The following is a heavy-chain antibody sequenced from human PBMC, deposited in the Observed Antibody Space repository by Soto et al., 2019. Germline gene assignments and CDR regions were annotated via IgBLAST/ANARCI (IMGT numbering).Heavy chain of an antibody. Sequence: SETLSLTCTVSGGSISSSSYYWGCIRQPPGKGLEWIGSIYYSGSTYYNPSLKSRVTISVDTSKNQFSLKLSSVTAADTAVYYCARHLVTRGDYFDYWGQGTLVTVSS. CDR3: ARHLVTRGDYFDY. D-gene: IGHD2-21*02. J-gene: IGHJ4*02. CDR2: IYYSGST. V-gene: IGHV4-39*01. CDR1: GGSISSSSYY.